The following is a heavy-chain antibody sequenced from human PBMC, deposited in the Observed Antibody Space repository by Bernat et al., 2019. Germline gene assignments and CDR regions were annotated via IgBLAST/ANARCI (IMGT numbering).Heavy chain of an antibody. CDR3: AKDPSQVAAAGDYYYYYGMDV. D-gene: IGHD6-19*01. CDR1: GFTFSSYG. J-gene: IGHJ6*02. V-gene: IGHV3-30*18. CDR2: ISYDGSNK. Sequence: QVQLVESGGGVVQPGRSLGLSCAASGFTFSSYGMHWVRQAPGKGLEWVAVISYDGSNKYYADSVKGRFTISRDNSKNTLYLQMNSLRAEDTAVYYCAKDPSQVAAAGDYYYYYGMDVWGQGTTVTVSS.